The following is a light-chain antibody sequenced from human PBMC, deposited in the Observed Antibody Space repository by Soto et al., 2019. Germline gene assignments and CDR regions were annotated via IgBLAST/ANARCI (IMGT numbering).Light chain of an antibody. CDR3: QQYNSYRRT. V-gene: IGKV1-5*03. CDR1: QSISSW. J-gene: IGKJ1*01. CDR2: KAS. Sequence: DIQMTQSPSTLSASVGDRVTITCRASQSISSWLAGYQQKPGKDPKLLIYKASSLESGVPSRFSGSGSGTEFTITISSLQPDDFATYYCQQYNSYRRTFGQGTKVEIK.